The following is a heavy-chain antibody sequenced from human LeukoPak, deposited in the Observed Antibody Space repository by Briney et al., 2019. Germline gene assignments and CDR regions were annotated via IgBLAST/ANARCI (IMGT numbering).Heavy chain of an antibody. J-gene: IGHJ4*02. Sequence: SETLSLTCTVSGGSISSYYWSWIRQPAGKGLEWIGRIYTSGSTNYNPSLKSRVTMSVDTSKNQFSLKLSSVTAADTAVHYCAREGDYYGSGSYDYWGQGTLVTVSS. CDR1: GGSISSYY. V-gene: IGHV4-4*07. CDR3: AREGDYYGSGSYDY. CDR2: IYTSGST. D-gene: IGHD3-10*01.